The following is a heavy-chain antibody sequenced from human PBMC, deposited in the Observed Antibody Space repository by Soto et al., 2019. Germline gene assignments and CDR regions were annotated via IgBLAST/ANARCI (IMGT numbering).Heavy chain of an antibody. CDR2: IIPIFGTA. D-gene: IGHD1-7*01. CDR1: GGTFSSYA. J-gene: IGHJ6*02. CDR3: ASILELRLWDYYYYYGMDA. Sequence: SVKVSCKASGGTFSSYAISWVRQAPGQGLEWMGGIIPIFGTANYAQKFQGRVTITADESTSTAYMELSSLRSEDTAVYYCASILELRLWDYYYYYGMDAWGQGTTVTVSS. V-gene: IGHV1-69*13.